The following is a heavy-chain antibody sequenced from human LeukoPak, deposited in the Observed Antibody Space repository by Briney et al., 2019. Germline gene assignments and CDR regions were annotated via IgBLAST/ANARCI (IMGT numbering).Heavy chain of an antibody. CDR1: GFTFDDYA. J-gene: IGHJ4*02. CDR2: ISWNSGSI. CDR3: AKDSSGSLYYFDY. V-gene: IGHV3-9*01. D-gene: IGHD1-26*01. Sequence: GGSLRLSCAASGFTFDDYAMHWVRQASGKGLEWVSGISWNSGSIGYADSVKGRFTISRDNAKNSLYLQMNSLRAEDTALYYCAKDSSGSLYYFDYWGQGTLVTVSS.